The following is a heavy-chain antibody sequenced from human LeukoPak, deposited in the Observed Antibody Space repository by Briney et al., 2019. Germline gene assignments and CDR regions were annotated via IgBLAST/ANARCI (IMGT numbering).Heavy chain of an antibody. CDR2: IKQDGREK. J-gene: IGHJ4*02. CDR1: GFTFSNYW. CDR3: ATWGGLGDY. Sequence: GGSLGLSCAASGFTFSNYWMTWVRPAPGKGLEWVANIKQDGREKYYVDSVKGRFTISRDNAKNSLYLQMNSLRADDTAVYYCATWGGLGDYWGQGTLVTVSS. V-gene: IGHV3-7*01. D-gene: IGHD3-16*01.